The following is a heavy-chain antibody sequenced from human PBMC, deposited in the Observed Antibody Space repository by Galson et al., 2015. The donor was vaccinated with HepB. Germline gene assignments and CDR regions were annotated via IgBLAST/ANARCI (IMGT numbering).Heavy chain of an antibody. D-gene: IGHD6-19*01. J-gene: IGHJ4*02. CDR2: ISSNGGST. CDR3: VKGIVGGWYSGALDY. Sequence: SLRLSCAASGFTFSSYAMHWVRQAPGKGLEYVSAISSNGGSTYYADSVKGRFAISRDNSKNTLYLQMSSLRAEDTAVYYCVKGIVGGWYSGALDYWGQGTLVTVSS. V-gene: IGHV3-64D*06. CDR1: GFTFSSYA.